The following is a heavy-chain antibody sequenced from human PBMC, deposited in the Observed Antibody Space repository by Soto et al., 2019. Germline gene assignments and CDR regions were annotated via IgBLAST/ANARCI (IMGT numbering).Heavy chain of an antibody. CDR1: GLSVSSNY. CDR3: ARGYWVEGYGAGTYFDY. CDR2: IYSGSTT. V-gene: IGHV3-66*01. J-gene: IGHJ4*02. D-gene: IGHD3-16*01. Sequence: EVLLVESGGGLVQPGGSLRLSCAPSGLSVSSNYMSWVRQAPGKGLEWVSVIYSGSTTHYADSVKGRFTISRDSSRNTLYLQMNSLRAEDTAVYYCARGYWVEGYGAGTYFDYWGQGTLVTVSS.